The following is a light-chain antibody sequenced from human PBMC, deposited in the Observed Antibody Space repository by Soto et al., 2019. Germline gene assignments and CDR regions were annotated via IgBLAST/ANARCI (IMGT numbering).Light chain of an antibody. V-gene: IGKV3-15*01. CDR2: GAS. J-gene: IGKJ1*01. CDR1: QSLNRD. CDR3: QQYNNWPET. Sequence: SPATLSMYPGERATLSCRASQSLNRDLAWYQQKPGQSPRLLIFGASIRATGIPARFSGSGSGTEFTLTIGSLQSEDCARYYCQQYNNWPETFGQVTKVDIK.